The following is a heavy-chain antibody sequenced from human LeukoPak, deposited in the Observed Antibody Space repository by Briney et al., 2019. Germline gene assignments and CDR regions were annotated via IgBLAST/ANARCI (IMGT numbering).Heavy chain of an antibody. V-gene: IGHV3-23*01. CDR1: GFTFSSYA. Sequence: PGGSLRLSCAASGFTFSSYAMSWVRQAPGKGLEWVSAISGSGGSTYYADSVKGRFTISRDNSKNTLYLQMNSLRAEDTAVYYCPKDRRIGGPIVVDPGFDAFDIWGQGTMVTVSS. J-gene: IGHJ3*02. CDR3: PKDRRIGGPIVVDPGFDAFDI. CDR2: ISGSGGST. D-gene: IGHD3-22*01.